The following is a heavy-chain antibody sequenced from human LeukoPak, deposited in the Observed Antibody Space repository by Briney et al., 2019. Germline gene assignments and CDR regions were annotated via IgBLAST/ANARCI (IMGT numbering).Heavy chain of an antibody. CDR1: GYTFTSYY. CDR3: ARGQSNYYDSSGYYYVENWFDP. Sequence: ASVKVSYKASGYTFTSYYMHWVRQAPGQGLEWMGIINPSGGSTSYAQIFQGRVTMTRDTSTSTVYMELSSLRSEDTAVYYCARGQSNYYDSSGYYYVENWFDPWGQGTLVTVSS. CDR2: INPSGGST. V-gene: IGHV1-46*01. J-gene: IGHJ5*02. D-gene: IGHD3-22*01.